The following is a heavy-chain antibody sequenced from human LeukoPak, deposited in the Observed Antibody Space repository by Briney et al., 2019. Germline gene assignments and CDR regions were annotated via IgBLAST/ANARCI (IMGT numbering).Heavy chain of an antibody. V-gene: IGHV1-2*02. Sequence: GPVKVSCKASGYIFTGYYMHWVRQAPGQGLECMGWTNVNSGGSKYVQKFQGRVTMTRDTSINTAYMELSSLTSDDTAVYYCARGRSTAWDDAFDIWGQGTMVTVSS. CDR1: GYIFTGYY. D-gene: IGHD6-13*01. CDR2: TNVNSGGS. CDR3: ARGRSTAWDDAFDI. J-gene: IGHJ3*02.